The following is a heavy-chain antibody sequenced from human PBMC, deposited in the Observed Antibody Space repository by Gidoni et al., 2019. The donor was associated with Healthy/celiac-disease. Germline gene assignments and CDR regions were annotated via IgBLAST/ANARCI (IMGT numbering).Heavy chain of an antibody. J-gene: IGHJ6*02. V-gene: IGHV4-61*01. D-gene: IGHD1-26*01. CDR1: GGSVSSGSYY. CDR3: ASHSGSYYDYYGMDV. CDR2: IYYSGST. Sequence: QVQLQESGPGLVKPSETLSLTCTVSGGSVSSGSYYWSWIRQPPGKGLEWIGYIYYSGSTNYNPSLKSRVTISVDTSKNQFSLKLSSVTAADTAVYYCASHSGSYYDYYGMDVWGQGTTVTVSS.